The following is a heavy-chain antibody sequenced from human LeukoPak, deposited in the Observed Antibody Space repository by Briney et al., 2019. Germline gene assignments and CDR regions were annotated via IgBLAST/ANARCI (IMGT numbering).Heavy chain of an antibody. V-gene: IGHV3-74*01. CDR1: GFTFSSYW. D-gene: IGHD3-16*02. Sequence: PGGSLTLSCAASGFTFSSYWMHWVRHAPGKGLVWVSGIDDVGSITRYADSVKGRFNISRDNARNTLYLQMNSLRAEDTAVYYCVRPHESTFGRTIVAFDYWGQGTLVTVSS. CDR3: VRPHESTFGRTIVAFDY. J-gene: IGHJ4*02. CDR2: IDDVGSIT.